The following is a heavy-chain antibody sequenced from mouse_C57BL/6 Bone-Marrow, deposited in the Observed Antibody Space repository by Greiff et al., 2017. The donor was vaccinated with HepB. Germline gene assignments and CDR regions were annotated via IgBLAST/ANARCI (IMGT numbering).Heavy chain of an antibody. CDR1: GFTFSDYG. V-gene: IGHV5-15*01. CDR3: ASTVTTGGNYAMDY. D-gene: IGHD2-2*01. CDR2: ISNLAYSI. J-gene: IGHJ4*01. Sequence: EVKLVESGGGLVQPGGSLKLSCAASGFTFSDYGMAWVRQAPRRGPEWVAFISNLAYSIYYADTVTGRFTISRENAKNTLYLEMSSLRSEDTAMYYCASTVTTGGNYAMDYWGQGTSVTVSS.